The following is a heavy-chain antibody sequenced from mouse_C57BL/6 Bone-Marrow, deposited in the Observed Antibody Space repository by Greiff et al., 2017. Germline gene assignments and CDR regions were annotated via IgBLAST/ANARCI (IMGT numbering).Heavy chain of an antibody. Sequence: QVQLQQSGAELARPGASVKLSCKASGYTFTSYGISWVKQRTGQGLEWIGEIYPRSGNTYYNEKFKGKATLTADKSSCTAYMELRSLTSEDSAVYFCARNKVVADWYFDVWGTGTTVTVSS. D-gene: IGHD1-1*01. V-gene: IGHV1-81*01. CDR1: GYTFTSYG. CDR2: IYPRSGNT. CDR3: ARNKVVADWYFDV. J-gene: IGHJ1*03.